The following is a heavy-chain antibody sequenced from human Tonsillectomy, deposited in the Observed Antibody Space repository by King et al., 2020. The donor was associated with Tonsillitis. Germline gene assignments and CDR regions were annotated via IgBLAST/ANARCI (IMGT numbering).Heavy chain of an antibody. CDR3: AKDPLHSSGWNAKIDY. J-gene: IGHJ4*02. Sequence: VHLVESGGGLVQPGGSLRLSCAASGFTFSSYAMSWVRQAPGKGLEWVSAISGSGGSTYYADSVKGRFTISRDNSKNTLYLQMNSLRAEDTAVYYCAKDPLHSSGWNAKIDYWGQGTLVTVSS. CDR1: GFTFSSYA. V-gene: IGHV3-23*04. D-gene: IGHD6-19*01. CDR2: ISGSGGST.